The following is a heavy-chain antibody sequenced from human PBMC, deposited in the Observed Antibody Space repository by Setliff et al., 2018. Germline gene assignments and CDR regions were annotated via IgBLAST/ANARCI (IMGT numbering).Heavy chain of an antibody. Sequence: SETLSLTCAVSGYSIGYSIGSGHYWGWIRQPPGKGLEWIGSVYHRGSTYYNPSLESRVTISVDTSMNQFSLKLSSVTAADTAVYYCAREQWLDPPGYYYMDVWAKGTTVTVSS. CDR1: GYSIGYSIGSGHY. J-gene: IGHJ6*03. CDR2: VYHRGST. D-gene: IGHD6-19*01. V-gene: IGHV4-38-2*02. CDR3: AREQWLDPPGYYYMDV.